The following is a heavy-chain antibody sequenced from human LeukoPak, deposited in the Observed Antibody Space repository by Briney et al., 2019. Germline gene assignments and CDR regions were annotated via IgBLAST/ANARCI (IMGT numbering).Heavy chain of an antibody. V-gene: IGHV1-69*13. CDR3: AVDPDTANWFDP. D-gene: IGHD5-18*01. Sequence: TSVKVSCKASGGTFSSYAISSVRQAPGQGLEWMGGIIPIFGTANYAQKFQGRVTITADESTSTAYMELSSLRSEDTAVYYCAVDPDTANWFDPWGQGTLVTVSS. CDR1: GGTFSSYA. J-gene: IGHJ5*02. CDR2: IIPIFGTA.